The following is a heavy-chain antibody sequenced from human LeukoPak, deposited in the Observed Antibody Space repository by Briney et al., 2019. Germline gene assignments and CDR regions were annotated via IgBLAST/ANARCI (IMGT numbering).Heavy chain of an antibody. CDR3: ARDRDVVVPAGPDAFDI. CDR2: IYQSGST. D-gene: IGHD2-2*01. V-gene: IGHV4-30-2*01. J-gene: IGHJ3*02. Sequence: SQTLSLTCTVSGGSISSGGYYWSWIRQPPGKGLEWLGYIYQSGSTYYNPSLKSRVTISVDRSKNQFSLKLSSVTAADTAVYYCARDRDVVVPAGPDAFDIWGQGTMVTVSS. CDR1: GGSISSGGYY.